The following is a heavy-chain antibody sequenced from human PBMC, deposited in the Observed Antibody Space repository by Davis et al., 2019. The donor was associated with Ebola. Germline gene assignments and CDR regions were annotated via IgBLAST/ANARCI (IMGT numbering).Heavy chain of an antibody. D-gene: IGHD3-3*01. Sequence: SETLSLTCAVYGGSFSGYYWSWIRQPPGKGLEWIGEINHSGSTNYNPPLKSRVTISVDTSKKQFSLKLSSVTAAETAVYYCARGDWRGFGWFDPWGQGTLVTVSS. V-gene: IGHV4-34*01. CDR1: GGSFSGYY. J-gene: IGHJ5*02. CDR2: INHSGST. CDR3: ARGDWRGFGWFDP.